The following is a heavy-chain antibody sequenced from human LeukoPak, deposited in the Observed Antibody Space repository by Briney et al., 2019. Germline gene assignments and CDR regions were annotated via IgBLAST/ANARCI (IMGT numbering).Heavy chain of an antibody. Sequence: GGSLRLSCAASGFTVSSNYMSWVRQAPGKGLEWVSVIYSGGSTYYADSVKGRFTISRDNSKNTLYLQMNSLRAEDTAVYYCARAFNYYDSSGYYFDYWGQGTLVTVSS. V-gene: IGHV3-66*01. J-gene: IGHJ4*02. CDR2: IYSGGST. D-gene: IGHD3-22*01. CDR3: ARAFNYYDSSGYYFDY. CDR1: GFTVSSNY.